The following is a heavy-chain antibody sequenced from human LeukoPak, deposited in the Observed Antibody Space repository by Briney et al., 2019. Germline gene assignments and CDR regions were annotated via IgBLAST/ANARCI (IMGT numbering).Heavy chain of an antibody. J-gene: IGHJ6*03. Sequence: ASVKVSCKASGYTFTSYAISWVRQAPGQGLEWMGGIIPIFGTANYAQKFQGRVTITADESTSTAYMELSSLRSEDTAVYYCAHPSGYCSSTSCPEPYYYYYMDVWGKGTTVTVSS. CDR1: GYTFTSYA. CDR2: IIPIFGTA. D-gene: IGHD2-2*01. V-gene: IGHV1-69*13. CDR3: AHPSGYCSSTSCPEPYYYYYMDV.